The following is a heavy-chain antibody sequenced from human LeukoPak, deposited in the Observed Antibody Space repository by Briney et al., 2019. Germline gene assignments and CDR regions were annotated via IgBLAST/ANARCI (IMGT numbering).Heavy chain of an antibody. J-gene: IGHJ3*02. CDR2: IIPIFGTA. CDR3: ASVDTAMVTSGAFDI. D-gene: IGHD5-18*01. Sequence: GASVKVSCKASGGTFSSYAISWVRRAPGQGLEWMGGIIPIFGTANYAQKFQGRVTITADKSTSTAYMELSSLRSEDTAVYYCASVDTAMVTSGAFDIWGQGTMVTVSS. V-gene: IGHV1-69*06. CDR1: GGTFSSYA.